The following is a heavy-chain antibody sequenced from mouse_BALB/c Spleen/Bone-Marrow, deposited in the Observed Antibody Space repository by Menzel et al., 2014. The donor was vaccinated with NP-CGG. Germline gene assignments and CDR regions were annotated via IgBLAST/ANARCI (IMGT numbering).Heavy chain of an antibody. V-gene: IGHV1-31*01. CDR2: INPYNGGS. Sequence: EVQLQQSGPELVKPGASMKISCKASGYSFAGYTMNWVKQSHGKNLEWIGLINPYNGGSSYNQKFKGKATLTVDKSPSTAYMELLSLTSEDSAVYYCAREGYGSSYGFAYWGQGTLVTVSA. D-gene: IGHD1-1*01. CDR3: AREGYGSSYGFAY. J-gene: IGHJ3*01. CDR1: GYSFAGYT.